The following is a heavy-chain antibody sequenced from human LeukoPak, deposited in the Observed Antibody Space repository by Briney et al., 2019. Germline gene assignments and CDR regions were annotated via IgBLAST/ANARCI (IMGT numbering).Heavy chain of an antibody. Sequence: GGSLRLSCAASGFTFSSYRMNWVRQAPGKGLEWVSSISSSSSYIYYADSVKGRFTISRDNAKNSLYLQMNSLRAEDTAVYYCARDLRRYFDYWGQGTLVTVSS. V-gene: IGHV3-21*01. J-gene: IGHJ4*02. CDR3: ARDLRRYFDY. CDR1: GFTFSSYR. CDR2: ISSSSSYI.